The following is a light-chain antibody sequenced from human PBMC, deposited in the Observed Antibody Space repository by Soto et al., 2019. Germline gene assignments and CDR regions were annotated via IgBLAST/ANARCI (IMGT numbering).Light chain of an antibody. J-gene: IGKJ5*01. CDR2: AAS. CDR3: QQSYSTPRT. V-gene: IGKV1-39*01. CDR1: QRISSY. Sequence: DIQMTQSPSSLSASVGDRVTITCRASQRISSYLNWYQQKPGKAPKLLIYAASSSQSGVPSRFSGSGSGTDFTLTISSLQPEDFATYYCQQSYSTPRTFGQGTRLEIK.